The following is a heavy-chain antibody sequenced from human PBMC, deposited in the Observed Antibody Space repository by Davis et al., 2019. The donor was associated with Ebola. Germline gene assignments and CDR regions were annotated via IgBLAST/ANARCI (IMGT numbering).Heavy chain of an antibody. CDR3: ARDRSLFSSSWLDY. CDR2: INAGNGNT. CDR1: GYTFTSYA. V-gene: IGHV1-3*01. J-gene: IGHJ4*02. D-gene: IGHD6-13*01. Sequence: VKVSCKASGYTFTSYAMHWVRQAPGQRPEWMGWINAGNGNTKYSQKFQGRVTITRDTSASTAYMELSSLRSEDTAVYYCARDRSLFSSSWLDYWGQGTLVTVSS.